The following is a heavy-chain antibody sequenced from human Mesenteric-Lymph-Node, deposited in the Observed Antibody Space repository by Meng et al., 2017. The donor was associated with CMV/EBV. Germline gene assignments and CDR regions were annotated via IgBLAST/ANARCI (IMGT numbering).Heavy chain of an antibody. D-gene: IGHD3-22*01. Sequence: GGYLRLSCAASGFDFTKYSMNWVRQAPGKGPEWIASISSESSHTEYAESMKGRITISRDNAKNSLHMEMNNLRVEDTAVYYCARGFHYYDSSGLLIWGPGTLVTVSS. CDR1: GFDFTKYS. V-gene: IGHV3-21*06. CDR3: ARGFHYYDSSGLLI. CDR2: ISSESSHT. J-gene: IGHJ4*02.